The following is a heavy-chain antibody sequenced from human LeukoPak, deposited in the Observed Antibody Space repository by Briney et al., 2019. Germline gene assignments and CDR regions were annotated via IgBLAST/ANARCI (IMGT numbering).Heavy chain of an antibody. CDR2: IYYSGST. D-gene: IGHD2-21*01. V-gene: IGHV4-39*01. CDR3: ARPAYCGGDCYWRDDAFDI. Sequence: SETLCLTCTVSGGSISSSSYYWGWIRQPPGKGLEWIGSIYYSGSTYYNPSLKSRVTISVDTSKNQFSLKLSSVTAADTAVYYCARPAYCGGDCYWRDDAFDIWGQGTMVTVSS. J-gene: IGHJ3*02. CDR1: GGSISSSSYY.